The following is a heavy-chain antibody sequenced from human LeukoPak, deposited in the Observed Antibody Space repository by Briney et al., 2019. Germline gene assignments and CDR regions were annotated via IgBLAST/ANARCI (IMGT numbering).Heavy chain of an antibody. D-gene: IGHD3-10*01. CDR3: AKEKNKYGFNGLDY. V-gene: IGHV3-23*01. Sequence: GGSLTLSCAASGFTFSTYAMNWVRQAPGKGLEWITSITGNSDNTYYANSVKGRFTISRDNSKNTLYLQTSSLRAAETAVYYCAKEKNKYGFNGLDYWGQGTLVTVSS. CDR2: ITGNSDNT. J-gene: IGHJ4*02. CDR1: GFTFSTYA.